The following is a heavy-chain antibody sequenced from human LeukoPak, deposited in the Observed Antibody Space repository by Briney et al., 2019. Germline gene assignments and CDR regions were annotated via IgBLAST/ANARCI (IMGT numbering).Heavy chain of an antibody. CDR1: GGSISSHY. D-gene: IGHD5-12*01. V-gene: IGHV4-59*11. CDR3: ARGYSGYTSLDD. Sequence: SETLSLTCTVSGGSISSHYWSWIRQPPGKGLEWIGYIYYSGSTNYNPSLKSRVTISVDTSKNQFSLKLSSVTAADTAVYYCARGYSGYTSLDDWGQGTLVTVSS. CDR2: IYYSGST. J-gene: IGHJ4*02.